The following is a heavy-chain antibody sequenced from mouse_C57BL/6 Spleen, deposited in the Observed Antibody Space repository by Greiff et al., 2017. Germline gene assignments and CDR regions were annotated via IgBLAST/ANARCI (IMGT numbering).Heavy chain of an antibody. Sequence: VQLQQSGGGLVQSGRSLRLSCATSGFTFSDFYMEWVRQAPGKGLEWIAASRNKANDYTTAYSASVKGRFIVSRDTSQSILYLQMNALRAEDTAIYYCARDASWDGYFDVWGTGTTVTVSS. CDR1: GFTFSDFY. V-gene: IGHV7-1*01. D-gene: IGHD4-1*01. J-gene: IGHJ1*03. CDR2: SRNKANDYTT. CDR3: ARDASWDGYFDV.